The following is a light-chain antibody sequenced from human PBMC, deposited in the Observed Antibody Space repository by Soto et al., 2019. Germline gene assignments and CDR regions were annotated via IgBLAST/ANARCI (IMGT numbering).Light chain of an antibody. V-gene: IGLV4-69*01. CDR2: VTSDGTH. J-gene: IGLJ2*01. Sequence: QPVLTQSPSASASLGASVKLTCTLSSGHSAYAIAWHQQQPEKGPRYLMKVTSDGTHSKGDGIPDRFSGSSSGAERHLTISSLQSEDEADYYCQTWGTAIHDVVFGGGTKVTVL. CDR1: SGHSAYA. CDR3: QTWGTAIHDVV.